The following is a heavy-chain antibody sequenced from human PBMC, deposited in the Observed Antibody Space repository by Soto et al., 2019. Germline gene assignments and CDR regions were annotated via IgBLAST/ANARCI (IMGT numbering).Heavy chain of an antibody. Sequence: GGSLRLSCAASGFTFSSYAMSWVRQAPGKGLEWVSAISGSGGSTYYADSVKGRFTISRDNSKNTLYLQMNSLRAEDTAVYYCAKDLLGKPATQDTYYYYGMDVGGQGTTVTVSS. J-gene: IGHJ6*02. D-gene: IGHD2-15*01. CDR3: AKDLLGKPATQDTYYYYGMDV. CDR1: GFTFSSYA. V-gene: IGHV3-23*01. CDR2: ISGSGGST.